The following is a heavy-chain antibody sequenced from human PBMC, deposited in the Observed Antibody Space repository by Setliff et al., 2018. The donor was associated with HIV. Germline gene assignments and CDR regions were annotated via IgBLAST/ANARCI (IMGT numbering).Heavy chain of an antibody. J-gene: IGHJ4*02. D-gene: IGHD3-3*01. V-gene: IGHV3-48*03. Sequence: LRLSCAASGFIFSSYELNWVRQAPGKRPEWLAYIGASGRTMYYADSVKGRFTISRDNAKNSLYLQMNSLTAEDTAVYYCARDVSWRVRTYIDYWGQGALVTVSS. CDR3: ARDVSWRVRTYIDY. CDR1: GFIFSSYE. CDR2: IGASGRTM.